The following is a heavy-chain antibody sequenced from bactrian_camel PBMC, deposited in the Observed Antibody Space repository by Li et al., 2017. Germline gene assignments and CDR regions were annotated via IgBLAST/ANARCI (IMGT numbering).Heavy chain of an antibody. Sequence: HVQLVESGGGSVQAGGSLRLSCRNNHRGNCMGWFRQAPGKEREGVAAINSSGGRTYYRDSVKGRFTISQDDDKRILWLQMNSLKPEDTAMYYCGWSVGSWEISPCPVLNGLGHAGPGTQVTVS. J-gene: IGHJ4*01. CDR1: NNHRGNC. V-gene: IGHV3S54*01. D-gene: IGHD1*01. CDR2: INSSGGRT.